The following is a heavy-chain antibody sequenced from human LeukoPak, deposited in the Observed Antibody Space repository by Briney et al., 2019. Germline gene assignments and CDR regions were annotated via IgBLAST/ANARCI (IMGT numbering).Heavy chain of an antibody. CDR1: GYTFTSYG. V-gene: IGHV1-18*01. J-gene: IGHJ4*02. D-gene: IGHD3-22*01. CDR3: ARTVGWGSSGYYDY. CDR2: ISAYNGNT. Sequence: ASVKVSRKASGYTFTSYGISWVRQAPGQGLEWMGWISAYNGNTNYAQKLQGRVTMTTDTSTSTAYMELRSLRSDDTAVYYCARTVGWGSSGYYDYWGQGTLVTVSS.